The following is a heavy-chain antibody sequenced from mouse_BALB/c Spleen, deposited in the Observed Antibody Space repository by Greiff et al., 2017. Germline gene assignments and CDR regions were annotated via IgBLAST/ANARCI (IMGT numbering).Heavy chain of an antibody. D-gene: IGHD1-2*01. Sequence: LQESGPELVKPGASVKMSCKASGYTFTSYVMHWVKQKPGQGLEWIGYINPYNDGTKYNEKFKGKATLTSDKSSSTAYMELSSLTSEDSAVYYCAGTTAPYYFDYWGQGTTLTVSS. CDR1: GYTFTSYV. V-gene: IGHV1-14*01. J-gene: IGHJ2*01. CDR2: INPYNDGT. CDR3: AGTTAPYYFDY.